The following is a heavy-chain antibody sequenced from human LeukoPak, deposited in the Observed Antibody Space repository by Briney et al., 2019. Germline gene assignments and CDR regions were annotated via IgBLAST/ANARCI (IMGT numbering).Heavy chain of an antibody. CDR3: AGGGTTVTFDY. V-gene: IGHV4-59*01. Sequence: SETLSLTCTVSGGSISSYYWSLIRQPPGKGLEWIGYIYYTGSTNYNPSLKSRVTISVDTSKNQFSLNLSSVTAADTAVYYCAGGGTTVTFDYWGQGTLVTVSS. D-gene: IGHD4-17*01. CDR2: IYYTGST. CDR1: GGSISSYY. J-gene: IGHJ4*02.